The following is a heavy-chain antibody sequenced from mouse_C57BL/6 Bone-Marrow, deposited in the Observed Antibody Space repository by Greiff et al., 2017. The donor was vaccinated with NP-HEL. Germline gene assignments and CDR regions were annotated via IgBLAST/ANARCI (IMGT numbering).Heavy chain of an antibody. CDR3: ARSDYSIPWFAY. J-gene: IGHJ3*01. CDR1: GYAFTNYL. Sequence: QVHVKQSGAELVRPGTSVKVSCKASGYAFTNYLIEWVKQRPGQGLEWIGVINPGSGGTNYNEKFKGKATLTADKSSSTAYMQLSSLTSEDSAVYFCARSDYSIPWFAYWGQGTLVTVSA. CDR2: INPGSGGT. D-gene: IGHD2-5*01. V-gene: IGHV1-54*01.